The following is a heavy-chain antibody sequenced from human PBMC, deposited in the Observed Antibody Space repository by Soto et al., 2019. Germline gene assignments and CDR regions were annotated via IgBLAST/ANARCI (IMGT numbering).Heavy chain of an antibody. V-gene: IGHV1-18*01. J-gene: IGHJ4*02. CDR1: GYTFTSYG. CDR2: ISAYNGNT. D-gene: IGHD3-22*01. Sequence: ASVKVSCKASGYTFTSYGISWVRQAPGQGLEWMGWISAYNGNTNYAQKLQGRVTMTADTSTSTAYMELRSLRSDDTAEYDCAREGKPTYYYDSSGYYSDYWGQGILVNVSS. CDR3: AREGKPTYYYDSSGYYSDY.